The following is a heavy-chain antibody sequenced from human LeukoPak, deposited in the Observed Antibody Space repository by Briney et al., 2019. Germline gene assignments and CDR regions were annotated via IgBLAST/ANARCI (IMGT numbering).Heavy chain of an antibody. CDR3: ARAQGGTVTTFGDWFDP. J-gene: IGHJ5*02. CDR1: GVSFSGYY. D-gene: IGHD4-17*01. V-gene: IGHV4-34*01. CDR2: INHSGST. Sequence: PSETLSLTCAVYGVSFSGYYWSWIRQPPGKGLEWIGEINHSGSTNYNPSLKSRVTISVDTSKNQFSLKLSSVTAADTAVYYCARAQGGTVTTFGDWFDPWGQGTLVTVSS.